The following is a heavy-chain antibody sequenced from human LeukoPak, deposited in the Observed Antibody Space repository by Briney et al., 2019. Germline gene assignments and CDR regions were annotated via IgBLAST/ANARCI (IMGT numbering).Heavy chain of an antibody. D-gene: IGHD6-19*01. V-gene: IGHV1-2*02. CDR2: INPNSGGT. Sequence: ASVKVSCKASGSTFTDYYMHWVRQAPGQGLEWMGWINPNSGGTNYAQKFQGRVTMTRDTSISTAYMELSRLRSDDTAVYYCARVSSIAVAGTRDYWGQGTLVTVSS. CDR1: GSTFTDYY. J-gene: IGHJ4*02. CDR3: ARVSSIAVAGTRDY.